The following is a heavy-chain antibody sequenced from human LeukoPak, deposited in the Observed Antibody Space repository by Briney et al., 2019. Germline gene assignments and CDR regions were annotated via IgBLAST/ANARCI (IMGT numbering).Heavy chain of an antibody. CDR2: IRHSDSNT. J-gene: IGHJ6*03. CDR3: AKRGNPTVGHHYLDV. CDR1: GFTFSSSD. D-gene: IGHD1-1*01. Sequence: GGSLTLYCTASGFTFSSSDMSWVRQAPGSGLEWVSSIRHSDSNTYYADSVMGRFTISRDNSKNTLYLQMNSLSAEDTAVYYCAKRGNPTVGHHYLDVWGKGTTVSVSS. V-gene: IGHV3-23*05.